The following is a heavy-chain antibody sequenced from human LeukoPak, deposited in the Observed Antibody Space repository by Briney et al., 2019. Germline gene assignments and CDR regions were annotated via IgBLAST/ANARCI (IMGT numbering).Heavy chain of an antibody. D-gene: IGHD2-2*01. Sequence: GGSLRLSCAASGFTFSSYAFHWVRQAPGKGLEWVAVILYVGSNEYYADSVKGRFTISRDNSKNTLYLQMNSLRADDTAVYYCARDAVSAAMKINNYYYYMDVWGKGTTVTVSS. J-gene: IGHJ6*03. V-gene: IGHV3-30-3*01. CDR3: ARDAVSAAMKINNYYYYMDV. CDR1: GFTFSSYA. CDR2: ILYVGSNE.